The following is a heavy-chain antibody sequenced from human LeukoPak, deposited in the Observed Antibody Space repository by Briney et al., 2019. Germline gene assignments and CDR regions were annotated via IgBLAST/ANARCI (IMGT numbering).Heavy chain of an antibody. CDR2: ISSSSSYI. Sequence: GGSLRLSCAASGFTFSSYSMNWVRQAPGKGLEWVSPISSSSSYIYYADSVKGGFTISRDNAKNSLYLQMNRLRAEDTAVYYCARDPYSSSWVKYYFDYWGQGTLVPVSS. D-gene: IGHD6-13*01. V-gene: IGHV3-21*01. J-gene: IGHJ4*02. CDR1: GFTFSSYS. CDR3: ARDPYSSSWVKYYFDY.